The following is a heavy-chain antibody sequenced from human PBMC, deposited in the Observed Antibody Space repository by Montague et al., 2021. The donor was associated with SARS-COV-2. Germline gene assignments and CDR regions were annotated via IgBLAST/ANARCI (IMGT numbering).Heavy chain of an antibody. Sequence: SETLSLTCAVSGGSISSHYWSFILQPPGKGLEWIAYIKYSGGTNYNPSLKSRVTISVDTSKNHFFLQLRSVTPADTAVYFCARAKSVRGDVNWFDPWGQGTLVTVSS. CDR2: IKYSGGT. V-gene: IGHV4-59*11. CDR1: GGSISSHY. J-gene: IGHJ5*02. D-gene: IGHD3-10*01. CDR3: ARAKSVRGDVNWFDP.